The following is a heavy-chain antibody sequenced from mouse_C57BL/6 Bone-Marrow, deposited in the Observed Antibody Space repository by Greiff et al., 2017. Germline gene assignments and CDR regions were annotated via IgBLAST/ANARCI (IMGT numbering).Heavy chain of an antibody. D-gene: IGHD4-1*01. Sequence: VQLKESGAELVRPGASVKLSCTASGFNIKDDYMHWVKQRPEQGLEWIGWIDPENGDTEYASKFQGKATITADTSSTTAYLQLSSLTSEDTAVYYCTLANWDDYWGQGTTLTVSS. CDR1: GFNIKDDY. CDR2: IDPENGDT. CDR3: TLANWDDY. V-gene: IGHV14-4*01. J-gene: IGHJ2*01.